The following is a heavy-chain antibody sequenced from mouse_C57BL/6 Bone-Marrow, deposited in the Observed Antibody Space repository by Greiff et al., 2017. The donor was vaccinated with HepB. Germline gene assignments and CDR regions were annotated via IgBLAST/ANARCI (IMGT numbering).Heavy chain of an antibody. CDR1: GYTFTSYW. V-gene: IGHV1-5*01. CDR3: TTITTVVAPGFAY. CDR2: IYPGNSDT. J-gene: IGHJ3*01. Sequence: EVQLQQSGTVLARPGASVKMSCKTSGYTFTSYWMHWVKQRPGQGPEWIGAIYPGNSDTSYNQKFKGKAKLTAVTSASTAYMELSSLTNEDSAVYYCTTITTVVAPGFAYWGQGTLVTVSA. D-gene: IGHD1-1*01.